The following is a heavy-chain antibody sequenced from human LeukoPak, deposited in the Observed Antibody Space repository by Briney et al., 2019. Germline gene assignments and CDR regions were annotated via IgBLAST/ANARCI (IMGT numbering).Heavy chain of an antibody. J-gene: IGHJ5*02. V-gene: IGHV1-3*01. D-gene: IGHD2-2*02. CDR2: INAGNGNT. Sequence: ASVKVSCKASGYTFTSYAMHWVRQAPGQRLEWTGWINAGNGNTKYSQKFQGRVTITRDTSASTAYMELSSLRSEDTAVYYCARDSSCSSTSCYRGGYNWFDPWGQGTLVTVSS. CDR3: ARDSSCSSTSCYRGGYNWFDP. CDR1: GYTFTSYA.